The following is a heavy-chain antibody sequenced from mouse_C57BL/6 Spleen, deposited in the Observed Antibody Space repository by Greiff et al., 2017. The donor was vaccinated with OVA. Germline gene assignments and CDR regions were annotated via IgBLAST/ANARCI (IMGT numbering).Heavy chain of an antibody. D-gene: IGHD1-1*01. J-gene: IGHJ1*03. CDR3: AAHYYGSRGGYFDV. Sequence: QVQLQQPGAELVKPGASVKMSCKASGYTFTSYWITWVKQRPGQGLEWIGDIYPGSGSTNYNEKFKSEATLTVDTSSSTAYMQLSSLTSEDSAVYYCAAHYYGSRGGYFDVWGTGTTVTVSS. CDR2: IYPGSGST. V-gene: IGHV1-55*01. CDR1: GYTFTSYW.